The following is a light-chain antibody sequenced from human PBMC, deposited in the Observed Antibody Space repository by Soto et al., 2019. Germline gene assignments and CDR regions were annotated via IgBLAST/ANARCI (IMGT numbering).Light chain of an antibody. CDR2: EVS. J-gene: IGLJ1*01. CDR1: SSDVGGYNY. V-gene: IGLV2-14*01. CDR3: SSYKSSSTYV. Sequence: QSVLTQPPSASGTPGQRVTISCTGTSSDVGGYNYVSWYQQHPGKAPKLMIYEVSNRPSGVSNRFSGSKSGNTASLTISGLQAEDEADYYCSSYKSSSTYVFGTGTKVTVL.